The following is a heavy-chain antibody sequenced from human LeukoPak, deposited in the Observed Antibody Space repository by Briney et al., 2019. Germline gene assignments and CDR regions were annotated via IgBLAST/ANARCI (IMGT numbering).Heavy chain of an antibody. D-gene: IGHD3-16*02. CDR2: TYYRSKWYN. V-gene: IGHV6-1*01. CDR3: ARDMITFGGVIVRRFDY. Sequence: SQTLSLTCAISGDSVSSNSAAWNWIRQSLSRGLEWLGRTYYRSKWYNDYALSVKSRITINPDTSKNQFSLQLNSVTPEDTAVYYCARDMITFGGVIVRRFDYWGQGTLVTVSS. J-gene: IGHJ4*02. CDR1: GDSVSSNSAA.